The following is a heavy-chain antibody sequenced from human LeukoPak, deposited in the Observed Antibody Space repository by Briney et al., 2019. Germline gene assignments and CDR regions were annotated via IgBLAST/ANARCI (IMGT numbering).Heavy chain of an antibody. Sequence: VASVKVSCKVSGYTLTELPMHWVRQAPGQGIEWMGGFDPEDGETIYAQTFQGRVTMTEDTSTDTAYMELSSLRSEDTAVYYCATAVAGTRWEVDYWGQGTLVTVSS. CDR2: FDPEDGET. J-gene: IGHJ4*02. CDR3: ATAVAGTRWEVDY. V-gene: IGHV1-24*01. D-gene: IGHD6-19*01. CDR1: GYTLTELP.